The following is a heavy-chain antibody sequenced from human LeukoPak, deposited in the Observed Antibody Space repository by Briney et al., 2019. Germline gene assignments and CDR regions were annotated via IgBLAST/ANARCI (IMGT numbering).Heavy chain of an antibody. J-gene: IGHJ4*02. CDR1: GGTFSSYA. CDR3: ARANSFCGTSCFSLDY. D-gene: IGHD2-2*01. V-gene: IGHV1-69*05. CDR2: IIPIFGTA. Sequence: ASVKVSCKASGGTFSSYAISWVRQAPGQGLEWMGGIIPIFGTANYAQKFQGRVTITTDESTSTAYMELSSLRSEDTAVYYCARANSFCGTSCFSLDYWGQGTLVTVSS.